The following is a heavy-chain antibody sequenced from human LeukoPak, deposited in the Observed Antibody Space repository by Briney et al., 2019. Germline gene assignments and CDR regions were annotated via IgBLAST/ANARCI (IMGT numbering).Heavy chain of an antibody. CDR2: SYDRGNT. CDR3: ARGAVLLWFGEGSPRYFDY. J-gene: IGHJ4*02. V-gene: IGHV4-59*08. CDR1: GGSISSYY. Sequence: PSETLSLTCIVSGGSISSYYWSWIRQPPGKGLEWIGYSYDRGNTNYNPSLKSRVTISVDTSKSQVSLNLRSVTAADTAVYYCARGAVLLWFGEGSPRYFDYWGQGTLVTVSS. D-gene: IGHD3-10*01.